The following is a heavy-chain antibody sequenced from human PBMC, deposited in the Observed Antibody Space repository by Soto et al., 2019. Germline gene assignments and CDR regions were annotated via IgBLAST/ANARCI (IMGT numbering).Heavy chain of an antibody. Sequence: PSETLSLTCTVSGGSISSGDYHWSWIRQPPGKGLEWIGAVYYSGSTYYNPSLKSRVTISVDTSKNQFSLKLSSVTAADTAVYYCARDRVVVVPAADLPYGMDVWGQGTTVTVSS. CDR2: VYYSGST. CDR3: ARDRVVVVPAADLPYGMDV. V-gene: IGHV4-30-4*01. D-gene: IGHD2-2*01. CDR1: GGSISSGDYH. J-gene: IGHJ6*02.